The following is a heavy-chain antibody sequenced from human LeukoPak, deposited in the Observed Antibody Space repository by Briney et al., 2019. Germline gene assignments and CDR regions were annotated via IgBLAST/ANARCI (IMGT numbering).Heavy chain of an antibody. CDR3: ASSSSSWYSLNAFDI. Sequence: SETLSLTCAVYGGSSSGYYWSWIRQPPGKGLEWIGEINHSGSTNYNPSLKSRVTISVDTSKNQFSLKLSSVTAADTAVYYCASSSSSWYSLNAFDIWGQGTMVTVSS. J-gene: IGHJ3*02. D-gene: IGHD6-13*01. V-gene: IGHV4-34*01. CDR2: INHSGST. CDR1: GGSSSGYY.